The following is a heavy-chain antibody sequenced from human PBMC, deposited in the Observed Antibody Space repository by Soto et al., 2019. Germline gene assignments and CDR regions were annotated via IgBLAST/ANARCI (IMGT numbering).Heavy chain of an antibody. CDR3: AREKGYISGPKNFDS. Sequence: SETLSLTCTVSGGSVSSGDYFWSWIRQPPGKGLEWIGYIYDGGSSYYNPSLKSRVTMSVDTSKNQFSLKLRSVTAADTAMYYCAREKGYISGPKNFDSWGQGTLVTVSS. CDR1: GGSVSSGDYF. V-gene: IGHV4-30-4*01. CDR2: IYDGGSS. D-gene: IGHD5-12*01. J-gene: IGHJ4*02.